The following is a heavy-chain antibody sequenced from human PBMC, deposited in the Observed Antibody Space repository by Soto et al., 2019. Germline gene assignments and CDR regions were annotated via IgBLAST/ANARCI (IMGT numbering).Heavy chain of an antibody. J-gene: IGHJ6*02. V-gene: IGHV3-33*08. CDR3: VRDAGTAAGRSYSQCALDV. D-gene: IGHD2-15*01. Sequence: QVQLVESGGGVVQPGESLRLACEASGFVFSRFGMHWVRQAPGKGLEWVSVIWNDGNNKYYGDSVKGRFTISRDNYKNTVQLHMRRAGVTDTDFYYCVRDAGTAAGRSYSQCALDVWGQGTTVTVSS. CDR2: IWNDGNNK. CDR1: GFVFSRFG.